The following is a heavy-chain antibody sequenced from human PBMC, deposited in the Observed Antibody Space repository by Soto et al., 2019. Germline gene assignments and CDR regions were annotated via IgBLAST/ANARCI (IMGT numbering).Heavy chain of an antibody. CDR1: GYTFTSYY. D-gene: IGHD5-18*01. V-gene: IGHV1-46*01. Sequence: GASVKVSCKASGYTFTSYYMHWVRQAPGQGLEWMGIINPSGGSTSYAQKFQGRVTMTRDTSTSTVYMGPSSLRSEDTAVYYCATCGYSYGYTHYYYYGMDVWGQGTTVTVSS. CDR2: INPSGGST. J-gene: IGHJ6*02. CDR3: ATCGYSYGYTHYYYYGMDV.